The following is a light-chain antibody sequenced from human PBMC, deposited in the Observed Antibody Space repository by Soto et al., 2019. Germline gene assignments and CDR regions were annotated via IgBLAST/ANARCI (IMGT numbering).Light chain of an antibody. V-gene: IGKV3-11*01. CDR2: DAS. CDR3: QQRSNWPPIT. J-gene: IGKJ5*01. CDR1: QSVSSY. Sequence: ETMMTQSPDTLSVSLGERATLSCRVSQSVSSYLAWYQQKPGQAPRLLIYDASNRATGIPARFSGSGSGTDFTLTISSLEPEDFAVYYCQQRSNWPPITFGQGTRLEIK.